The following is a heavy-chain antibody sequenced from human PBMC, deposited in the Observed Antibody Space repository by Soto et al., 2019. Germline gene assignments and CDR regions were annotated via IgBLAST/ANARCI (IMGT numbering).Heavy chain of an antibody. D-gene: IGHD4-17*01. CDR1: GFTFSSYG. CDR3: ATDLRPMTTVPTFDY. V-gene: IGHV3-30*03. Sequence: QVQLVESGGGVVQPGRSLRLSCAASGFTFSSYGMHWVRQAPGKGLEWVAVISYDGSDKYYADSVKGRFTISRDNSKNTLYLQMNSLRAEDTAVYYCATDLRPMTTVPTFDYWGQGTLVTVSS. J-gene: IGHJ4*02. CDR2: ISYDGSDK.